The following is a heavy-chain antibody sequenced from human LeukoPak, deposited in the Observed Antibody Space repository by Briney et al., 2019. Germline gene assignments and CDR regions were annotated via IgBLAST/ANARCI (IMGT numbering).Heavy chain of an antibody. Sequence: PGGSLRLSCAASGFTFSAYGMHWVRQAPGKGLEGVAIISYDGSNKYYPDSVKGRFTISRDDSKNTLYLQMNSLRTEDTAVYYCAKELTRPNRPVAGLNYWGQGTLVTVSS. CDR3: AKELTRPNRPVAGLNY. D-gene: IGHD6-19*01. CDR1: GFTFSAYG. V-gene: IGHV3-30*18. J-gene: IGHJ4*02. CDR2: ISYDGSNK.